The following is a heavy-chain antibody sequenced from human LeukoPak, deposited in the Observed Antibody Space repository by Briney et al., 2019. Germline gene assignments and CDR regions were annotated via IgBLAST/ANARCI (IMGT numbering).Heavy chain of an antibody. V-gene: IGHV5-51*01. CDR1: GNSFTFYW. D-gene: IGHD3-10*01. CDR2: IYPGGSDT. CDR3: ARQDGSGIYYFDN. Sequence: GEALKISLKGSGNSFTFYWHAWGRPTSGKGLEWVGIIYPGGSDTRYSPSLQGQVSISADKSINTAYLQWSSLEASDTAIYYCARQDGSGIYYFDNWGQGTLVTVSS. J-gene: IGHJ4*02.